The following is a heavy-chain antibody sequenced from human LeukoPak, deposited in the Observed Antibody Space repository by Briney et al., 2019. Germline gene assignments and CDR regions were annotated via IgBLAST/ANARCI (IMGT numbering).Heavy chain of an antibody. CDR3: ASTIVVVPAAMGYEDY. CDR2: ISSSGSTI. J-gene: IGHJ4*02. D-gene: IGHD2-2*01. CDR1: GFTFSSYE. V-gene: IGHV3-48*03. Sequence: GGSLRLSCAASGFTFSSYEMNWVRQAPGKGLEWVSYISSSGSTIYYADSVKGRFTISRDNAKNSLYLQMNSLRAEDTAVYYCASTIVVVPAAMGYEDYWGQGTLVTVPS.